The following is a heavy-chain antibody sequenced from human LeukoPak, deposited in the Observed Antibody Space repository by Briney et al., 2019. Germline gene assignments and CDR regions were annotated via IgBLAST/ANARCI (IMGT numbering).Heavy chain of an antibody. CDR2: IYHSGTT. J-gene: IGHJ5*02. D-gene: IGHD1-1*01. CDR3: ARNYWNDPYNWFDP. V-gene: IGHV4-30-2*01. CDR1: GGSISSGGDS. Sequence: PSETLSLTCAVSGGSISSGGDSWSWIRQPPGKGLEWIGYIYHSGTTYYNPSLKSRVTISIDRSKNQFSLKLSSVTAADTAVYYCARNYWNDPYNWFDPWGQGNLVTVSS.